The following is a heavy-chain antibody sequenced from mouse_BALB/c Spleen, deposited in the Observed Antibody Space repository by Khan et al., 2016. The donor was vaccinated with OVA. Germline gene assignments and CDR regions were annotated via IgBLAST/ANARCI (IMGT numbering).Heavy chain of an antibody. CDR2: IWSDGST. CDR3: ARQPYYHYNIMDY. Sequence: QVQLKESGPGLVAPSQSLSITCTISGFSLTNYGVHWIRQPPGKGLEWLVVIWSDGSTTYNSALKSRLTITKDNSKSQDFLQMNSLQTDDTAIYFCARQPYYHYNIMDYWGQGTSVTVSS. V-gene: IGHV2-6-1*01. D-gene: IGHD2-10*01. J-gene: IGHJ4*01. CDR1: GFSLTNYG.